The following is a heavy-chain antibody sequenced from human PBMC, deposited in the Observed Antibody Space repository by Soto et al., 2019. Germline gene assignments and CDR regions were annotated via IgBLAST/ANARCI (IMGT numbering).Heavy chain of an antibody. Sequence: GGSLRLSWSASGLNFNYYAMHWVRQAAGKGLKYVSSISSNGVSTYYADSVKGRFTISRDNSKNTLYLQMNSLRVEDTAVYYCVKDRFVNYWGQGALVTVSS. V-gene: IGHV3-64D*06. CDR2: ISSNGVST. D-gene: IGHD3-3*01. J-gene: IGHJ4*02. CDR1: GLNFNYYA. CDR3: VKDRFVNY.